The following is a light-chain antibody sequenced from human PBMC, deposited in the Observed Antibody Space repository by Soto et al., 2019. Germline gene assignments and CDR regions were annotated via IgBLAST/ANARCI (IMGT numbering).Light chain of an antibody. Sequence: EIVMTQSPATLSVSQGERATLSCRASPSVSSTLAWYQQKPGQAPRLLIYGASTRATGIPARFSGSGSGTEFTLTISSLQSEDFAVYYCQQYNNWPRTFGQGTKVEIK. J-gene: IGKJ1*01. V-gene: IGKV3-15*01. CDR1: PSVSST. CDR3: QQYNNWPRT. CDR2: GAS.